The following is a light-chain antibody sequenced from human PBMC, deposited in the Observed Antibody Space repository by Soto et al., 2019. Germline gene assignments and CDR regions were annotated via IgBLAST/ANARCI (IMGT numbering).Light chain of an antibody. V-gene: IGKV4-1*01. Sequence: DIVMTQSPDSLAVSLGEGATINCKSSQSVLYSSNNKNYLAWYQQKPGQPPKLLIYWASTRESGVPDRFSGSGSGTDFTLTISSLQAEDVAVYYCQQYYITPPTFGGGTKVDIK. CDR3: QQYYITPPT. J-gene: IGKJ4*01. CDR1: QSVLYSSNNKNY. CDR2: WAS.